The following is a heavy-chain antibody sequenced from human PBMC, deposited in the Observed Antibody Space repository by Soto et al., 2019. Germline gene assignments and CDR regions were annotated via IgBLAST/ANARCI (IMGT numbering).Heavy chain of an antibody. CDR2: IWYDGSNK. CDR1: GFTFSSYG. CDR3: ARAKEKSCSSTSCHQYYYGMDV. J-gene: IGHJ6*02. Sequence: QVQLVESGGGVVQPGRSLRLSCAASGFTFSSYGMHWVRQAPGKGLEWVAVIWYDGSNKYYADSVKGRFTISRDNSKNTLYLQMNSLRAEDTAVYYCARAKEKSCSSTSCHQYYYGMDVWGQGTTVTASS. V-gene: IGHV3-33*01. D-gene: IGHD2-2*01.